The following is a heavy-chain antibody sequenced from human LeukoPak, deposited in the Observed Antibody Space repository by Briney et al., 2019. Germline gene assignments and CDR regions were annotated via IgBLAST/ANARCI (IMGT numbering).Heavy chain of an antibody. D-gene: IGHD1-26*01. CDR2: INSGGTST. CDR1: GFTFISYW. Sequence: PGGSLRLSCVASGFTFISYWMHWVRPAPGRGLVWVSRINSGGTSTTYADSVKGRFPISRDNAKNTLYLQMNSLGVEDTAVYYCARRHLPVEATGRDDYWGQGTLVTVSS. CDR3: ARRHLPVEATGRDDY. V-gene: IGHV3-74*03. J-gene: IGHJ4*02.